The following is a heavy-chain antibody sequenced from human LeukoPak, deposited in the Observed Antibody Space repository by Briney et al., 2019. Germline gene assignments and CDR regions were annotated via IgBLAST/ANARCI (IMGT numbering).Heavy chain of an antibody. CDR1: GGSISSGGYY. D-gene: IGHD6-19*01. J-gene: IGHJ4*02. Sequence: PSETLSLTCTVSGGSISSGGYYWSWIRQPPGKGLEWIGYIYHSGSTYYNPSLKSRVTISVDRSKNQFSLKLSSVTAADTAVYYCARALYSSGWYLWDYWGQGTLVTVSS. CDR2: IYHSGST. V-gene: IGHV4-30-2*01. CDR3: ARALYSSGWYLWDY.